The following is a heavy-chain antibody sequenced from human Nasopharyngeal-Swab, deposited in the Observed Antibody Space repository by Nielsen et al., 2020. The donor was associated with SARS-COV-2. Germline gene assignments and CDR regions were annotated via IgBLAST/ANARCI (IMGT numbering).Heavy chain of an antibody. CDR1: GFTFDDYA. V-gene: IGHV3-9*01. CDR3: AKDHSRGGWSLGYFDY. CDR2: ISWNSGTI. Sequence: SLKISCAASGFTFDDYAIHWVRQAPGKGLEWVSGISWNSGTIGYADSVKGRFTISRGNAKNSLYLQMNSLRAEDTALYYCAKDHSRGGWSLGYFDYWGQGTLVTVSS. D-gene: IGHD6-19*01. J-gene: IGHJ4*02.